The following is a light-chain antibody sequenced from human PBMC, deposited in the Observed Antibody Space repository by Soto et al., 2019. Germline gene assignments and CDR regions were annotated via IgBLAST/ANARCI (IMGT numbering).Light chain of an antibody. CDR1: SSNIGAGYD. V-gene: IGLV1-40*01. CDR2: GNI. J-gene: IGLJ1*01. CDR3: QSYDSTLSARYV. Sequence: QSALTQAPSVSGAPGQRVTISCTGSSSNIGAGYDVHWYQQRPGTAPKLLIFGNINRPSRVPDRFSGSKSGTSASLAITGLQAEDESDYYCQSYDSTLSARYVFGTGTKVTVL.